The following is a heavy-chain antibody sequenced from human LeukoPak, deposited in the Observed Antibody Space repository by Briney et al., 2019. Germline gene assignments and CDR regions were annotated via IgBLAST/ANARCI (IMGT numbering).Heavy chain of an antibody. CDR1: GGTFSSYA. Sequence: SVKVSCKASGGTFSSYAISWVRQAPGQGLEWMGRIIPILGIANYAQKFQGRVTITADKSTSTAYMELSSLRSEDTAVYYRARAYAYCSSTSCYGYYFDYWGQGTLVTVSS. V-gene: IGHV1-69*04. CDR2: IIPILGIA. CDR3: ARAYAYCSSTSCYGYYFDY. D-gene: IGHD2-2*01. J-gene: IGHJ4*02.